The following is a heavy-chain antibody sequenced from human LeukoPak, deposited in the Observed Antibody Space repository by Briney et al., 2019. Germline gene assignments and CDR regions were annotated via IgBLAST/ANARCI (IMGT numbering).Heavy chain of an antibody. CDR1: GYSISSGYY. Sequence: SETLSLTCTVSGYSISSGYYWGWIRQPPGKGLEWIGSIYHSGSTYYNPSLKSRVTISVDRSKNQFSLKLSSVTAADTAVYYCARGRDGYNYWGYWGQGTLVTVSS. CDR3: ARGRDGYNYWGY. J-gene: IGHJ4*02. V-gene: IGHV4-38-2*02. D-gene: IGHD5-24*01. CDR2: IYHSGST.